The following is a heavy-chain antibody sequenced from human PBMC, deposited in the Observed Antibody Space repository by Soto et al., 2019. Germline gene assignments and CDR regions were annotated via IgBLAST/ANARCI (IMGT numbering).Heavy chain of an antibody. J-gene: IGHJ5*02. D-gene: IGHD1-1*01. Sequence: GGALRLSCVASGFTSSRYGMNWVRQAPGKGVEGVSDITASGSTTHYADSVKGRFTISRHQDKNTVHLQMNRLTADDTAVYYCAKEVATNFSPVDHWGQGTLVAVSS. CDR1: GFTSSRYG. CDR3: AKEVATNFSPVDH. V-gene: IGHV3-23*01. CDR2: ITASGSTT.